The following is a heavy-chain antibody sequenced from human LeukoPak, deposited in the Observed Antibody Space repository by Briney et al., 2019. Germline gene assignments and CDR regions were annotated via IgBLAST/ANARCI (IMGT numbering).Heavy chain of an antibody. D-gene: IGHD3-22*01. CDR2: IYTSGST. J-gene: IGHJ4*02. CDR3: ATRSAYYYDSSGYDY. V-gene: IGHV4-4*07. Sequence: SETLSLTCTVSGGSISSYYWSWIRQPAGKGLEWIGRIYTSGSTNYNPSLKSRVTMSVDTSKNQFSLKLSSVTAADTAVYYCATRSAYYYDSSGYDYWGQGTLVTVPS. CDR1: GGSISSYY.